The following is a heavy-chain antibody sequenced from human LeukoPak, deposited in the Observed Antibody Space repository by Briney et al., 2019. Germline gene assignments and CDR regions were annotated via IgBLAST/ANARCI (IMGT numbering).Heavy chain of an antibody. J-gene: IGHJ3*02. Sequence: GGSLRLSCAASGFTFSNYWMSWVRQAPGKGLEWVGNIKQDGSEKYYVDSVKGRFTISRDNAKNSLYLQMNSLRAEDTAVYCCAREGFFLGDAFDIWGQGTMVTVSS. V-gene: IGHV3-7*01. CDR1: GFTFSNYW. D-gene: IGHD3-3*01. CDR3: AREGFFLGDAFDI. CDR2: IKQDGSEK.